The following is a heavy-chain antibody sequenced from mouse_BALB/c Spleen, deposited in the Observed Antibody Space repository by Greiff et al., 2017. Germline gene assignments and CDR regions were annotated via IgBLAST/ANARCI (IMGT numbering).Heavy chain of an antibody. D-gene: IGHD1-1*01. CDR2: INPGSGGT. Sequence: QVQLQQSGAELVRPGTSVKVSCKASGYAFTNYLIEWVKQRPGQGLEWIGVINPGSGGTNYNEKFKGKATLTADKSSSTAYMQLSSLTSDDSAVYFCARSRNSLRAMDYWGQGTSVTVSS. CDR3: ARSRNSLRAMDY. V-gene: IGHV1-54*01. J-gene: IGHJ4*01. CDR1: GYAFTNYL.